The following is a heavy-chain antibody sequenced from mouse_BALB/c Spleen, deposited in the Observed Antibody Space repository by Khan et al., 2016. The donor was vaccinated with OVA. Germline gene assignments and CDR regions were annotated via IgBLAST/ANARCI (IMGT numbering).Heavy chain of an antibody. V-gene: IGHV1-77*01. Sequence: QVQLKQSGPELVKPGASVKMSCKASGYTFTDFLISWVKQRTGQGLDWIGEIYPGSGYTYYNEKFKGKATLTSDKSSNTAYMQLSSLTSEDSVVYFCARAGYGGFAYWGQGTLVTVSA. CDR2: IYPGSGYT. CDR3: ARAGYGGFAY. CDR1: GYTFTDFL. J-gene: IGHJ3*01. D-gene: IGHD3-2*02.